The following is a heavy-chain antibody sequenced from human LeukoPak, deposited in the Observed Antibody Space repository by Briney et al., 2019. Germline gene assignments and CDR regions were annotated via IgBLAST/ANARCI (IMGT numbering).Heavy chain of an antibody. CDR3: ARDARGWSGFDY. Sequence: ASETLSLTCSVSGGSISSYYWSWIRQPAGKGREWIGRICTTGNTDYNPSLKSRVTMSVDTSKNQFSLNLSSVTAADTAVYYCARDARGWSGFDYWGQGTLVTVSS. CDR1: GGSISSYY. V-gene: IGHV4-4*07. J-gene: IGHJ4*02. D-gene: IGHD3-3*01. CDR2: ICTTGNT.